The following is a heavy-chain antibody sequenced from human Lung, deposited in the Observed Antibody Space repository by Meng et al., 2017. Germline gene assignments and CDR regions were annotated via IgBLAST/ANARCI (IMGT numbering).Heavy chain of an antibody. CDR1: DYTFTGYG. D-gene: IGHD3-10*01. J-gene: IGHJ4*02. V-gene: IGHV1-18*01. Sequence: QVQPVQSGPEWKKLGASVKASCKASDYTFTGYGVSWVRQAPGQGLEWMAWLGAHDGDTSHAPKFQGRVTVSADRPTATAYMELRSLRSDDTAVYYCARGTPGRSYSDYWGQGTLVTVSS. CDR2: LGAHDGDT. CDR3: ARGTPGRSYSDY.